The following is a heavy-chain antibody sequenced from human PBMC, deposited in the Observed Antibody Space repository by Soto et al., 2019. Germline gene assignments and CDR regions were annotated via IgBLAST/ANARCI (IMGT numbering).Heavy chain of an antibody. CDR3: ALIIVGVTVDL. CDR1: GDSVSSDSYF. V-gene: IGHV4-61*01. CDR2: ISYTGDT. Sequence: SSTLALTCSVSGDSVSSDSYFWTWIRQPPGKGLEWIAYISYTGDTNYNPSLKSRVTISVDTSTNQFFLTLTSVNAADTAAYVCALIIVGVTVDLWGQGSLVTVSS. D-gene: IGHD1-26*01. J-gene: IGHJ5*02.